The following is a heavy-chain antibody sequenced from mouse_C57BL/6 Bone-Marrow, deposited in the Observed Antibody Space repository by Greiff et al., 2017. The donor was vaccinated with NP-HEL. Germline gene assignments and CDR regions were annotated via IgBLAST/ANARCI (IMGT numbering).Heavy chain of an antibody. D-gene: IGHD4-1*01. J-gene: IGHJ1*03. CDR3: ARINWDEGPYWYFDV. CDR1: EYEFPSHD. CDR2: INSDGGST. V-gene: IGHV5-2*01. Sequence: DVMLVESGGGLVQPGESLKLSCESNEYEFPSHDMSWVRKTPEKRLELVAAINSDGGSTYYPDTMERRFIISRDNTKKTLYLQMSSLRSEDTALYYCARINWDEGPYWYFDVWGTGTTVTVSS.